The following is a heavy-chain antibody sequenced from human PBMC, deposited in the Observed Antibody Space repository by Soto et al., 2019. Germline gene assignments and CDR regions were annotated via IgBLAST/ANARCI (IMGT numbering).Heavy chain of an antibody. D-gene: IGHD1-26*01. Sequence: QVPLVQSGAEVKKPGASVKVSCKASGYTFTSYGISWVRQAPGQGLEWMGWISAYNGNTNYAQKLQGRVTMTTDTSTSTAYMELRSLRSDDTAVYYCARVALDREEEGYYYGMDVWGQGTTVTVSS. CDR2: ISAYNGNT. V-gene: IGHV1-18*01. CDR1: GYTFTSYG. J-gene: IGHJ6*02. CDR3: ARVALDREEEGYYYGMDV.